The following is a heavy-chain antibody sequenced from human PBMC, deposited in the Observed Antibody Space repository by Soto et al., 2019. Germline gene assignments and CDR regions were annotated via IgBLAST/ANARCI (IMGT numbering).Heavy chain of an antibody. CDR2: ISSSSTAI. D-gene: IGHD2-21*01. CDR1: GFSFSSYS. CDR3: VRQICPDCYSIGY. J-gene: IGHJ4*02. V-gene: IGHV3-21*01. Sequence: GGSLRLSCAASGFSFSSYSMNWVRQAPGKGLEWVSSISSSSTAIFCGDSVKGRFIISRDNAENSLYLQMNSLRAEDTAVYYCVRQICPDCYSIGYWGLEILVTASP.